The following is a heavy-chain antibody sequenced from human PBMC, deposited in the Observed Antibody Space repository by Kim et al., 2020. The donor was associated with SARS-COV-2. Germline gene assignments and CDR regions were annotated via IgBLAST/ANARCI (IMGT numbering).Heavy chain of an antibody. CDR2: IYYSGST. CDR1: GGSISSYY. V-gene: IGHV4-59*08. J-gene: IGHJ4*02. Sequence: SETLSLTCTVSGGSISSYYWTWIRQPPGKGLEWIGYIYYSGSTRYNPSLKSRVTISVDTSKNQISLKLSSVTAADTAVYYCARTDRSGIAGRDWGQGTLVTVSS. CDR3: ARTDRSGIAGRD. D-gene: IGHD6-13*01.